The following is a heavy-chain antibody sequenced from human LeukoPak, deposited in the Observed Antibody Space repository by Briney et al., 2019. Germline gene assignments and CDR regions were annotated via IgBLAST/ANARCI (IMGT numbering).Heavy chain of an antibody. Sequence: SETLSLTCSVSGGSIQGGGFFWNWVRQHPGKGLEWIGHIYYSGSTSYNPSVKSRVTISVDTSKDQFSLKLTSVTAADTAMYYCARDHGWLYNYGSDALDIWGQGTLVVVSA. J-gene: IGHJ3*02. CDR3: ARDHGWLYNYGSDALDI. CDR2: IYYSGST. V-gene: IGHV4-31*03. CDR1: GGSIQGGGFF. D-gene: IGHD5-18*01.